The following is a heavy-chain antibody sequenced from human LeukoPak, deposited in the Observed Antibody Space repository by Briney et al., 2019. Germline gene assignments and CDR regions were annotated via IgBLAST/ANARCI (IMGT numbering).Heavy chain of an antibody. Sequence: SETLFLTCTVSGGSISSYYCSWIRQPPGKGQESIGYIYYSGSTNYNPSLKSRVTISVDTSKNQFSLKLSSVTAADTAVYYCARSAVVAALWFDPWGQGTLVTVSS. CDR3: ARSAVVAALWFDP. CDR1: GGSISSYY. J-gene: IGHJ5*02. V-gene: IGHV4-59*01. D-gene: IGHD2-15*01. CDR2: IYYSGST.